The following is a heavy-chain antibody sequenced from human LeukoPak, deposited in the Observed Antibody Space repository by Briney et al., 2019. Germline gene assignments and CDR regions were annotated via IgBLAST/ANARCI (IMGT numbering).Heavy chain of an antibody. CDR3: ARGGDSGSYWDGDQWKYFQH. CDR1: GFTFSNYA. J-gene: IGHJ1*01. V-gene: IGHV3-48*01. Sequence: GGSLRLSCAGSGFTFSNYAMSWVRQAPGKGLEWVSYIDSSSGTIYYADSVRGRFTISGDNAKNSLYLQMNSLRAEDTAVYYCARGGDSGSYWDGDQWKYFQHWGQGTLVTVSS. CDR2: IDSSSGTI. D-gene: IGHD1-26*01.